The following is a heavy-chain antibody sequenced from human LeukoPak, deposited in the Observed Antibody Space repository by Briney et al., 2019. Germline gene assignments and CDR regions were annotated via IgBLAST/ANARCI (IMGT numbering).Heavy chain of an antibody. CDR2: ISSSGSTI. V-gene: IGHV3-11*04. CDR1: GFTFSDYY. D-gene: IGHD2-15*01. CDR3: ARDAGNRYCSGGSCFNDY. Sequence: GGSLRLFCAASGFTFSDYYMSWIRQAPGKGLEWVSYISSSGSTIYYADSVKGRFTISRDNAKNSLYLQMNSLNTEDTDVYYCARDAGNRYCSGGSCFNDYWGQGTLVTVSS. J-gene: IGHJ4*02.